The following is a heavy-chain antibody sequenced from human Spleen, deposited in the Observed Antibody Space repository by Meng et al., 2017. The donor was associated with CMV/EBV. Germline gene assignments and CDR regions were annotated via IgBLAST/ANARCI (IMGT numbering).Heavy chain of an antibody. J-gene: IGHJ6*02. CDR2: ISAYNGNT. V-gene: IGHV1-18*01. CDR1: GYTFTSYG. D-gene: IGHD2-2*01. CDR3: ARVQDIVVVPAATDYYYYGMDV. Sequence: ASVKVSCKASGYTFTSYGISWVRQAPGQGLEWMGWISAYNGNTNYAQKLQGRVTMTTDTSTSTAYMELRSLRSDDTAVYYCARVQDIVVVPAATDYYYYGMDVWGQGTTVTVSS.